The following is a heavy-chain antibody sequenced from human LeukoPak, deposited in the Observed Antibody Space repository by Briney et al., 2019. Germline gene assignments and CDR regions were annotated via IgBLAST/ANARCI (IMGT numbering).Heavy chain of an antibody. CDR1: GFTFSGYW. D-gene: IGHD1-14*01. V-gene: IGHV3-74*01. CDR3: ARDYHYKVDV. J-gene: IGHJ6*02. Sequence: GGSLRLSCAAYGFTFSGYWMYWVRQAPGKGLVWVSLINSDGSSTSYADSVKGRFTISRDNAKNTLYLQMNSLRAEDTAVYYCARDYHYKVDVWGQGTTVIVSS. CDR2: INSDGSST.